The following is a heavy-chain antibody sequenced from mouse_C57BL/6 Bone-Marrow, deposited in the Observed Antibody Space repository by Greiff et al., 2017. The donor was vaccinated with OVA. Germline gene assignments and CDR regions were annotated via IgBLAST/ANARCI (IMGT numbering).Heavy chain of an antibody. J-gene: IGHJ4*01. D-gene: IGHD2-14*01. V-gene: IGHV1-82*01. Sequence: VQLQQSGPELVKPGASVKISCKASGYAFSSSWMNWVKQRPGKGLEWIGRIYPGDGDTNYNGKFKGKATLTADKSSSTAYMQLSRLTSEDSAVYFCARSHFCYRGSYAMDYWGQGTSVTVSS. CDR1: GYAFSSSW. CDR2: IYPGDGDT. CDR3: ARSHFCYRGSYAMDY.